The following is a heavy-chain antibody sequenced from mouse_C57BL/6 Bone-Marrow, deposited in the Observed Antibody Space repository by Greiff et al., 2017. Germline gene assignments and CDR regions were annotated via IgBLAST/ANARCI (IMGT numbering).Heavy chain of an antibody. CDR3: AVYGNYPLAMDY. CDR2: IWSGGST. J-gene: IGHJ4*01. D-gene: IGHD2-1*01. CDR1: GFSLTSYG. V-gene: IGHV2-4*01. Sequence: VQGVESGPGLVQPSQSLSITCTVSGFSLTSYGVHWVRQPPGTGLEWLGVIWSGGSTDYNAAFISRLSISKDNSKSQVFFKMNSLQADDTARYYCAVYGNYPLAMDYWGQGTSVTVSS.